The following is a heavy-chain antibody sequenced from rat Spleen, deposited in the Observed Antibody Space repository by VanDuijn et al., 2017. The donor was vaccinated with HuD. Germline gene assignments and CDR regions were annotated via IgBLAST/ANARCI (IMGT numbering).Heavy chain of an antibody. CDR2: ISPSGVT. D-gene: IGHD4-3*01. Sequence: VQLVESGGGLVQPGRSLKLSCVASGFTFSNFDMAWVRQAPTKGLEWVASISPSGVTYYRDSVKGRFTVSRDNAKNTLYLQLDSLRSEDTATYYCVRQDTSGYSNWFAYWGQGTLVTVSS. V-gene: IGHV5S13*01. J-gene: IGHJ3*01. CDR3: VRQDTSGYSNWFAY. CDR1: GFTFSNFD.